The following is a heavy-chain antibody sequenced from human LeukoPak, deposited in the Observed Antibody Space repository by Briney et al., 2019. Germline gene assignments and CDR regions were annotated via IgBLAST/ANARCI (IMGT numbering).Heavy chain of an antibody. Sequence: PGGSLRLSCATSGFNFGVVAMDWIRQAPGKGLEWVGFIRHREYGGTAEYAASVNGRVAISRDDSKSIVYLQMNDLRTEDTGVYYCARERAGDVDYWGLGTLVTVSS. CDR2: IRHREYGGTA. J-gene: IGHJ4*02. V-gene: IGHV3-49*03. CDR1: GFNFGVVA. CDR3: ARERAGDVDY.